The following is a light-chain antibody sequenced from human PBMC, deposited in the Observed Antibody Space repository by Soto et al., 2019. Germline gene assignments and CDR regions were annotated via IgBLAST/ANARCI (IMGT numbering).Light chain of an antibody. Sequence: QSALTQPASVSGSPGQSITISCTGTSSDVGGYNYVSWYQQHPGKAPKLMIYEVSNRPSGVSNRFSGSKSGNTASLTISGRQAWDEADYYCSSYTSSGTLVFGGGTQLTVL. CDR2: EVS. CDR3: SSYTSSGTLV. V-gene: IGLV2-14*01. J-gene: IGLJ3*02. CDR1: SSDVGGYNY.